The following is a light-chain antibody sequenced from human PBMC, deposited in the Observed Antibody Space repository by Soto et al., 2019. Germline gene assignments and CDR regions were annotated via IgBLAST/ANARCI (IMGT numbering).Light chain of an antibody. CDR1: EDIRVD. CDR2: AAS. V-gene: IGKV1-6*01. J-gene: IGKJ2*01. CDR3: LQDYDFPYT. Sequence: IQMTQSPPSLSASVGDRVIITFRASEDIRVDVGWLQQKPGRAPDLLIYAASTLHTGVPSRFTGSGSGTDFTLTISDLQPEDVATYFCLQDYDFPYTFGQGTKVDNK.